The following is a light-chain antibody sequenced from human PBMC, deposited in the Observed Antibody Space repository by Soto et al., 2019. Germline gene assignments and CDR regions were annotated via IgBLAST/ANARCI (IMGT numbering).Light chain of an antibody. Sequence: QSVLAQPPSASGSPGQSVTISCTGTSSDVGGYNYVSWYQHHPGKAPKLMIYDVSNRPSGVSNRFSGSKSGNTASLTISGLQAGDEADYYCSSYTTSSTYVFGTGTKVTVL. V-gene: IGLV2-14*03. CDR3: SSYTTSSTYV. J-gene: IGLJ1*01. CDR2: DVS. CDR1: SSDVGGYNY.